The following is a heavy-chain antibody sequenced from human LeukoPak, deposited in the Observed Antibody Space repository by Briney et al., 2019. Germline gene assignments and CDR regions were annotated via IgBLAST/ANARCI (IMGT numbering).Heavy chain of an antibody. CDR1: GFTFSSYS. CDR3: AGTYYYDSSGPGAFDI. D-gene: IGHD3-22*01. J-gene: IGHJ3*02. CDR2: ISSSSSYI. Sequence: GGSLRLSCAASGFTFSSYSMNWVRQAPGKGLEWVSSISSSSSYIYYADSVKGRFTISRDNAKNSLYLQMNSLRAEDTAVYYCAGTYYYDSSGPGAFDIWGQGTMVTVSS. V-gene: IGHV3-21*01.